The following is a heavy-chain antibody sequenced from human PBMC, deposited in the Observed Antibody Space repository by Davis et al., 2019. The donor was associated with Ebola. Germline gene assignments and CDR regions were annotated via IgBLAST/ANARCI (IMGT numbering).Heavy chain of an antibody. J-gene: IGHJ3*02. V-gene: IGHV3-74*01. CDR3: AKDHGYSSGWDSFDI. D-gene: IGHD6-19*01. CDR2: INSDWSST. CDR1: GFTFSSYW. Sequence: HTGGSLRLSCAASGFTFSSYWMHWVRHAPGKGLVWVSRINSDWSSTSYADSVKGRFTISRDNSKKTLYLQMNSLRAEDTAVYYCAKDHGYSSGWDSFDIWGQGTMVTVSS.